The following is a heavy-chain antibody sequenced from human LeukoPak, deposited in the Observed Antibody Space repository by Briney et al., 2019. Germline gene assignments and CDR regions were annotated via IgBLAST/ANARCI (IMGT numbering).Heavy chain of an antibody. V-gene: IGHV1-2*02. CDR3: ARGRFGSGWSLIFLSSILDY. Sequence: GASVKVSCKPSGYTFTDQYIHWVRQAPGQGLEWMGWINPSSGGTNYAQKFQGRVTMTRDTSISTAYMELSRLRSDDTAVYHCARGRFGSGWSLIFLSSILDYWGQGTLVTVSS. CDR2: INPSSGGT. D-gene: IGHD3-9*01. J-gene: IGHJ4*02. CDR1: GYTFTDQY.